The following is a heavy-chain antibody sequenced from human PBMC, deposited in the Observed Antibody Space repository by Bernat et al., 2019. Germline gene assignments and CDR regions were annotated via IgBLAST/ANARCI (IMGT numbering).Heavy chain of an antibody. CDR2: ISGSGGST. Sequence: EVQLLESGGGLVQPGGSLRLSCAASGFTFSSYAMSWVRQAPGKGLEWVSAISGSGGSTYYADSVKGRFTISRDNSKNTLYMRTNIMMAEATTVYYCAKMAMLVYFDYWGQGTLATVSS. CDR3: AKMAMLVYFDY. CDR1: GFTFSSYA. J-gene: IGHJ4*02. V-gene: IGHV3-23*01. D-gene: IGHD3-16*01.